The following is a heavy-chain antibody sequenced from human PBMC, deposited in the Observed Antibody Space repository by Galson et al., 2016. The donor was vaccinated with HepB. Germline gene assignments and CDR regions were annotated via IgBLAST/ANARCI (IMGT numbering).Heavy chain of an antibody. CDR2: INSDGSNT. J-gene: IGHJ4*02. CDR1: GFSFSDYW. CDR3: VRARGRRWFDF. D-gene: IGHD3-16*01. V-gene: IGHV3-74*01. Sequence: SLRLSCAASGFSFSDYWMHWVRQPPGKAPVWLSRINSDGSNTNDAASVKGRFTISRDNTKNTLYLQMDSLRGEDTAMYYCVRARGRRWFDFWGQGTLVTVSS.